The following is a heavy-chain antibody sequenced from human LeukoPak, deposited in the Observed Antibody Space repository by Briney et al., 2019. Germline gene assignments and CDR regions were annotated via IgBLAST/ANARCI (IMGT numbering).Heavy chain of an antibody. V-gene: IGHV3-20*04. CDR3: AKKGDCGDYGGWFDP. CDR1: GFTFDDYG. D-gene: IGHD4-17*01. CDR2: INWNGGST. J-gene: IGHJ5*02. Sequence: PGGSLRLSCAASGFTFDDYGMSWVRQAPGKGLEWVSGINWNGGSTGYADSVKGRFTISRDNAKNSLYLQMNSLRAEDTALYYCAKKGDCGDYGGWFDPWGQGTLVTVSS.